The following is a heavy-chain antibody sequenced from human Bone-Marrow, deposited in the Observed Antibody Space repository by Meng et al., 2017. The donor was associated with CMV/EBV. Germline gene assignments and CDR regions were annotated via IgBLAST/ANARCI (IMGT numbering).Heavy chain of an antibody. D-gene: IGHD4-17*01. CDR3: ERQGGRIATVPTGHYGMDV. J-gene: IGHJ6*02. CDR2: IYPGDSDA. V-gene: IGHV5-51*01. Sequence: GESLKISCRGSGYSFTTFWIAWVRQMPGKGLEWMGIIYPGDSDARYSPSFQGQVTISTDKSITTTYLQWSSLNASDTAIYYWERQGGRIATVPTGHYGMDVWGQGTTVTVSS. CDR1: GYSFTTFW.